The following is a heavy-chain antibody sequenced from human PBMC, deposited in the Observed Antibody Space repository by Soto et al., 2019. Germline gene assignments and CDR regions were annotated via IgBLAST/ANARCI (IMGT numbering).Heavy chain of an antibody. CDR3: ARVADYYDSSGYLPVVD. CDR2: IYSIGPT. J-gene: IGHJ4*02. D-gene: IGHD3-22*01. V-gene: IGHV3-66*01. CDR1: GFTISNNY. Sequence: GGSLRLSCAASGFTISNNYMNWVRQAPGKGLEWVSVIYSIGPTYYADSVKGRFTISRDNSKNTLYLQMNSLRAEDTALYYCARVADYYDSSGYLPVVDWGQGTLVTVSS.